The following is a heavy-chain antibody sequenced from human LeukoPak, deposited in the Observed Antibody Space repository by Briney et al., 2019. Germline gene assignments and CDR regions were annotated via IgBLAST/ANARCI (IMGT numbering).Heavy chain of an antibody. J-gene: IGHJ2*01. CDR1: GGSISSYY. CDR3: ARDSPIVVVVAAIFSYWYFDL. D-gene: IGHD2-15*01. CDR2: IYYSGST. V-gene: IGHV4-59*12. Sequence: SETLSLTCTVSGGSISSYYWSWIRQPPGKGLEWIGYIYYSGSTNYNPSLKSRVTISVDTSKNQFSLKLSSVTAADTAVYYCARDSPIVVVVAAIFSYWYFDLWGRGTLVTVSS.